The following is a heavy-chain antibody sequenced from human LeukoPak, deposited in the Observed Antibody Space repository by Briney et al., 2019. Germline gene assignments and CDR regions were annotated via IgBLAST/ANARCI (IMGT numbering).Heavy chain of an antibody. J-gene: IGHJ4*02. D-gene: IGHD2-2*01. CDR1: GYTFTGYY. CDR2: INPNSGGT. Sequence: ASVKVSCKASGYTFTGYYMHWVRQAPGQGLEWMGRINPNSGGTNYAQKFQGRFTISRDNSKSTLYLQMSSLRVEDTAVYYCVKDCCCSSTSCYRGGPAFDYWGQGTLVTVSS. V-gene: IGHV1-2*06. CDR3: VKDCCCSSTSCYRGGPAFDY.